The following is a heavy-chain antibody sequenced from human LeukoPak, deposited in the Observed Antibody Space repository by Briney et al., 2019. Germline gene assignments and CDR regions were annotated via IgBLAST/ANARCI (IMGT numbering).Heavy chain of an antibody. CDR2: IKPDGSET. V-gene: IGHV3-7*04. CDR1: GFTFSSSW. D-gene: IGHD6-19*01. J-gene: IGHJ4*02. Sequence: TGGSLRLSCAASGFTFSSSWMIWVRQAPGKGLEWVANIKPDGSETYYVDSVKGRFTISRANAKDSMYLKIKSPSPEDTAVYYCARGGIAVAGGLQYFDYWGQGTLITVSS. CDR3: ARGGIAVAGGLQYFDY.